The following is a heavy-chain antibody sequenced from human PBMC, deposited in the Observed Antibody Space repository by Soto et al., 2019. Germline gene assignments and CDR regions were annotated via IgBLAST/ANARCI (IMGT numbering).Heavy chain of an antibody. D-gene: IGHD6-13*01. J-gene: IGHJ3*02. V-gene: IGHV1-69*13. CDR3: ARYSSSYTNNDAFDI. CDR1: GGTFSSYS. CDR2: IIPIFGTA. Sequence: ASVKVSCKASGGTFSSYSISWVRHAPGQGLEWMGGIIPIFGTANYAQKFQGRVTITADESTSTAYMELSSLRSEDTAVYYCARYSSSYTNNDAFDIWGQGTMVTVSS.